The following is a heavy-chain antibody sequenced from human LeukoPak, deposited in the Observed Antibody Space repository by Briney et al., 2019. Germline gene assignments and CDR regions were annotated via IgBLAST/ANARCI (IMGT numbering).Heavy chain of an antibody. Sequence: GGSLRLSCAASGFTFNQYVIHWARQAPGKGLEWVAVIWYDGSNKYYADSVKGRFTISRDNPKNTLYVQMNSLRAEDTAVYYCARGRGADYGGNSGYFDYWGQGTLVTVSS. V-gene: IGHV3-33*08. CDR2: IWYDGSNK. CDR1: GFTFNQYV. CDR3: ARGRGADYGGNSGYFDY. J-gene: IGHJ4*02. D-gene: IGHD4-23*01.